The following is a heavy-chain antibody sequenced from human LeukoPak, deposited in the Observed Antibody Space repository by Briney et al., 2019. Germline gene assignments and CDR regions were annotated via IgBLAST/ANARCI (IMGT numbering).Heavy chain of an antibody. CDR1: GFTFSSYA. D-gene: IGHD2-2*02. CDR2: ISGSGGST. V-gene: IGHV3-23*01. Sequence: GGSLRLSCAASGFTFSSYAMSWVRQAPGKGLEWVSAISGSGGSTYYADSVKGRFTISRDNSKNTLYLQMNSLRAEDTAVYYCAKDRYCSSTSCYRTYMDVWGKGTTVTVSS. J-gene: IGHJ6*03. CDR3: AKDRYCSSTSCYRTYMDV.